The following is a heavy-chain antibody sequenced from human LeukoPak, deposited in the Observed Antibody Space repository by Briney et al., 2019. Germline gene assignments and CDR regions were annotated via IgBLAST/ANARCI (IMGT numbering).Heavy chain of an antibody. CDR2: INPNSGGT. Sequence: ASVKVSCKASGYTFTGYYMHWVRQAPGQELEWMGWINPNSGGTDYAQTLQGRVTMTRDTSISKAYMELSRLRSDDTAVYYCARFRGNDYGDYGAFDIWGQGTMVTVSS. V-gene: IGHV1-2*02. CDR3: ARFRGNDYGDYGAFDI. CDR1: GYTFTGYY. D-gene: IGHD4-17*01. J-gene: IGHJ3*02.